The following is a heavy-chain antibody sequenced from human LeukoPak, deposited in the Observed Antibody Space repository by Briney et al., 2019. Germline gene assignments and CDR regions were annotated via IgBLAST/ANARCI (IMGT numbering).Heavy chain of an antibody. D-gene: IGHD4-17*01. J-gene: IGHJ3*02. Sequence: PGGSLRLSCAASGFTFSSYGMHWVRQAPGKGLEWVAFIRYDGSSNYYADSVKGRFTISRDNSKNTLYLQMNSLRPEDTAVYYCASERDYGDSNAFDMWGQGTMVTVSP. CDR3: ASERDYGDSNAFDM. CDR1: GFTFSSYG. CDR2: IRYDGSSN. V-gene: IGHV3-30*02.